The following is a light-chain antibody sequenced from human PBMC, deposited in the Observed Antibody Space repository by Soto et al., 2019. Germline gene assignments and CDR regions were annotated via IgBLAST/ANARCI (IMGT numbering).Light chain of an antibody. V-gene: IGKV3-20*01. CDR2: GAS. CDR1: QSVGSSY. CDR3: QHFGFSLST. J-gene: IGKJ5*01. Sequence: EMVLTQSPGTLSLSPGERATLSCRASQSVGSSYLAWYQQKPGQAPRLLFFGASRRATGIPDRFSGSGSGTDFTLTINRLEPEDFAVYYCQHFGFSLSTFRQGTRLEIK.